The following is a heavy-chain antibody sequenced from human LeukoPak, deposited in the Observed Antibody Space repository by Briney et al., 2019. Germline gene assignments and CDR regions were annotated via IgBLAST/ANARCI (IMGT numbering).Heavy chain of an antibody. CDR3: ARGEDFGGPYLP. CDR1: GYTFTGYY. D-gene: IGHD4-23*01. J-gene: IGHJ5*02. Sequence: ASVKASCKASGYTFTGYYMHWVRQAPGQGLEWMRWINPNSGGTNYAQKFQGRVTMTRDTSISTAYMELSRLRSDDTAVYYCARGEDFGGPYLPWGQGTLVTVSS. CDR2: INPNSGGT. V-gene: IGHV1-2*02.